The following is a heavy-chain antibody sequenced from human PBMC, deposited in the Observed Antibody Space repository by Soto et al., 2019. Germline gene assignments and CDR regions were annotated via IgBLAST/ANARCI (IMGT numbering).Heavy chain of an antibody. CDR3: ARDPGVGYCSSTSCPMAVNWFDP. D-gene: IGHD2-2*01. J-gene: IGHJ5*02. CDR2: ISAYNGNT. CDR1: GYTFTSYG. Sequence: ASVKVSCKASGYTFTSYGISWVRQAPGQGLEWMGWISAYNGNTNYAQKLQGRVTMTTDTSTSTAYMELRSLRSDDTAVYYCARDPGVGYCSSTSCPMAVNWFDPWGQGTLVTVS. V-gene: IGHV1-18*01.